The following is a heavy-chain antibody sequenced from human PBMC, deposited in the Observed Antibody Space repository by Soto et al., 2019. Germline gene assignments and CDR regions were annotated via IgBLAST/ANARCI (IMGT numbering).Heavy chain of an antibody. CDR3: AKSGYDRYSSSWYKGFNWFDP. V-gene: IGHV3-23*01. Sequence: GGSLRLSCAASGFTFSSYAMSWVRQAPGKGLEWVSAISGSGGSTYYADSVKGRFTISRDNSKNTLYLQMNSLRAEDTAVYYCAKSGYDRYSSSWYKGFNWFDPWGQGTLVTV. CDR2: ISGSGGST. CDR1: GFTFSSYA. J-gene: IGHJ5*02. D-gene: IGHD6-13*01.